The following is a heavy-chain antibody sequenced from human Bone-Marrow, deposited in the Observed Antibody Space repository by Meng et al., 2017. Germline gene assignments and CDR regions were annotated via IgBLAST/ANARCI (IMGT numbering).Heavy chain of an antibody. CDR2: IFHTGNT. D-gene: IGHD3-10*01. CDR1: GGSIISMNW. Sequence: QVQLQDSGPGLVKPAGTHSLTCAVSGGSIISMNWWTWVRQPPGKGLEWIGEIFHTGNTNFHPSLKSRVTISVDKSKNQFSLKLNSVTAADTAVYYCARVDWSGGNPIDSWGQGTLVTVSS. J-gene: IGHJ4*02. CDR3: ARVDWSGGNPIDS. V-gene: IGHV4-4*02.